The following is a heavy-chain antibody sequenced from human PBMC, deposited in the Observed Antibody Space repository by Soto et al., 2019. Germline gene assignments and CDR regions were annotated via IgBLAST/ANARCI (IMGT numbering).Heavy chain of an antibody. CDR1: GGTFSSYA. CDR2: IILIFGTA. CDR3: ARPAPGYCSSTSCPFDY. D-gene: IGHD2-2*01. J-gene: IGHJ4*02. V-gene: IGHV1-69*01. Sequence: QVQLVQSGAEVKKPGSSVKVSCKASGGTFSSYAISWVRQARGQGLEWMGGIILIFGTANYAPKFQGRVTITADESTSTAYMELSSLRSEDTAVYYCARPAPGYCSSTSCPFDYWGQGTLVTVS.